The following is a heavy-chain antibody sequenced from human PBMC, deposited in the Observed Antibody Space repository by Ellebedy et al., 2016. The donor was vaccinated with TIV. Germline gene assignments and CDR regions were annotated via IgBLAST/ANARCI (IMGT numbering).Heavy chain of an antibody. Sequence: PGGSLRLSCAASGFTFSRYAMSWVRQAPGKGLEWVSSISGNGGRTDYADSVKGRFTISRDNSNNSLYLQMNSLRAEDTAVYYCAKGSQWLGRTCFDYWGQGTLVTVSS. D-gene: IGHD6-19*01. CDR2: ISGNGGRT. J-gene: IGHJ4*02. CDR3: AKGSQWLGRTCFDY. CDR1: GFTFSRYA. V-gene: IGHV3-23*01.